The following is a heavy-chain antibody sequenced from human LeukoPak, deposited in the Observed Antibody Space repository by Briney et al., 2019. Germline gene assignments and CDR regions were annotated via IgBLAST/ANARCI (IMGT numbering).Heavy chain of an antibody. Sequence: KPSETLSLTCTVSGGSISSYYWSWIRQPPGKGLEWIGYIYYSGSTNSNPSPRSRVTISVDTSKNQSSLKLNSVTAADTAVYFCARLSYSFWTGDYWGQGILVTVSS. V-gene: IGHV4-59*01. CDR1: GGSISSYY. J-gene: IGHJ4*02. CDR3: ARLSYSFWTGDY. D-gene: IGHD3/OR15-3a*01. CDR2: IYYSGST.